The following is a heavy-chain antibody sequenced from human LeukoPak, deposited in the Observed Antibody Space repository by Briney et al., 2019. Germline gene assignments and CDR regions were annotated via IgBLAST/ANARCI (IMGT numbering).Heavy chain of an antibody. Sequence: GASVKVSCTTSGYTFTSDGISWVRQAPGQGLEWMGWIGTYKGNTNYAQMFQGRVTMTTDTSTSTAYMELKNLRSDDTAVYYCARTPGMVVVKTFYCMDVWGQGTTVTVSS. D-gene: IGHD3-22*01. CDR3: ARTPGMVVVKTFYCMDV. J-gene: IGHJ6*02. CDR1: GYTFTSDG. V-gene: IGHV1-18*01. CDR2: IGTYKGNT.